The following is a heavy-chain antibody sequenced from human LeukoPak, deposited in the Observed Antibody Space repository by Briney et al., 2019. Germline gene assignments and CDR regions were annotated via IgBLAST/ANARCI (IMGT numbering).Heavy chain of an antibody. CDR1: GFTISNYG. V-gene: IGHV1-18*01. CDR2: ISGYNGHT. Sequence: GASVKVSCKTSGFTISNYGITWVRQAPGQGLEWMGWISGYNGHTKYAQNLQDRVTMTTDTSTSTAYMELRSLRSDDTAVYYCATGLRFLEWLSYFDFWGQGTLVTVSS. D-gene: IGHD3-3*01. CDR3: ATGLRFLEWLSYFDF. J-gene: IGHJ4*02.